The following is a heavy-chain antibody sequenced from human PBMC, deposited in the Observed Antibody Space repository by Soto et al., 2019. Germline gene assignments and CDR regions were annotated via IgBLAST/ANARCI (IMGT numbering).Heavy chain of an antibody. D-gene: IGHD6-13*01. Sequence: SETLSLTCAVYGGSFSGYYWSWIRQPPGKGLEWIGEINHSGSTNYNPSLKSRVTISVDTSKNQFSLKLSSVTAADTAVYYCARGGPYIAAAGTYYYYYGMDVWGQGTTVTVSS. J-gene: IGHJ6*02. CDR3: ARGGPYIAAAGTYYYYYGMDV. CDR1: GGSFSGYY. V-gene: IGHV4-34*01. CDR2: INHSGST.